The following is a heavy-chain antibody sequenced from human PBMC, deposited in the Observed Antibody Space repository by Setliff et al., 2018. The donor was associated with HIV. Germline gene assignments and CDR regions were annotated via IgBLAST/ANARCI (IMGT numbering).Heavy chain of an antibody. Sequence: ASVKVSCKASGYTFTSYDINWVRQAPGQGLEWMGRINPNNGGTNYAQKFQGRVTMTRDMSVSTAYMELSRLRSDDTAVYYCATSPRPYYYYMDVWGKGTTVTVSS. CDR3: ATSPRPYYYYMDV. CDR2: INPNNGGT. J-gene: IGHJ6*03. V-gene: IGHV1-2*06. CDR1: GYTFTSYD.